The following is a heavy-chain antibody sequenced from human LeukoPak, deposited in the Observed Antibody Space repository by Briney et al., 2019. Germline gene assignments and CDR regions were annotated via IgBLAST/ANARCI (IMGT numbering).Heavy chain of an antibody. Sequence: GRSLRLSCAVSRFTFSDYWMNWVRQAPGKGLEWVASINQNGAEKSYVDSVKGRFTISRDNPKNSLYLQMSSLRAEDTAVYYCARDQDFTVVTQNFDYWGQGTLVTVSS. J-gene: IGHJ4*02. V-gene: IGHV3-7*01. D-gene: IGHD4-23*01. CDR2: INQNGAEK. CDR1: RFTFSDYW. CDR3: ARDQDFTVVTQNFDY.